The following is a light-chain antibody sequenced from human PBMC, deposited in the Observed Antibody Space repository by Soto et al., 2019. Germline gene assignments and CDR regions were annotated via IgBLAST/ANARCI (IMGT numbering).Light chain of an antibody. Sequence: DVQMTQSPSSLSASVGDRVTITCRASQDINSYLAWYRQKPGNAPKSLIYAASRLQTGVPSRFSGSESGTDFTLTINNLQPEDSATYYCQQETIYPLPFGGGTKVEIK. CDR3: QQETIYPLP. CDR2: AAS. J-gene: IGKJ4*01. CDR1: QDINSY. V-gene: IGKV1D-16*01.